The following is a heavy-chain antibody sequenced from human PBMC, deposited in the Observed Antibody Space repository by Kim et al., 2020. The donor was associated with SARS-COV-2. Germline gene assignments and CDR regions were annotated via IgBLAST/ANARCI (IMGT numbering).Heavy chain of an antibody. J-gene: IGHJ4*02. CDR3: ARQADYGDYEGGPPRY. D-gene: IGHD4-17*01. Sequence: GESLKISCKGSGYSFTSYWIGWVRQMPGKGLEWMGIIYPGDSDTRYSPSFQGQVTISADKSISTAYLQWSSLKASDTAMYYCARQADYGDYEGGPPRYWGQGTLVTVSS. V-gene: IGHV5-51*01. CDR2: IYPGDSDT. CDR1: GYSFTSYW.